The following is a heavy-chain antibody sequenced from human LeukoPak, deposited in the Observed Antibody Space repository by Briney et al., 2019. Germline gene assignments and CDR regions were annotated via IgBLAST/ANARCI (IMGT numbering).Heavy chain of an antibody. CDR1: GFTVSSNY. V-gene: IGHV3-66*01. J-gene: IGHJ4*02. Sequence: GGSLRLSCAASGFTVSSNYMSWVRQAPGKGLEWVSFIYSGGSTYYADSVKGRFTISRDNPKNTLYLQMISLRAEDTAVYYCARGGDGYNYYFDYWGQGTLVSVSS. D-gene: IGHD5-24*01. CDR2: IYSGGST. CDR3: ARGGDGYNYYFDY.